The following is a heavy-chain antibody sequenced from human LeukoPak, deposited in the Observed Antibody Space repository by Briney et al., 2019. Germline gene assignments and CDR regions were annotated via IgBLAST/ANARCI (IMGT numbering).Heavy chain of an antibody. D-gene: IGHD6-19*01. CDR2: ISGSGGST. CDR3: ARVRNLNSVAGTVDY. Sequence: PGGSLRLSCAASGFTFSSYGMSWVRQAPGKGLEWVSAISGSGGSTYYADSVKGRFTISRDNSKNTLYLQMNSLRAEDTAVYFCARVRNLNSVAGTVDYWGQGTLVTVSS. CDR1: GFTFSSYG. J-gene: IGHJ4*02. V-gene: IGHV3-23*01.